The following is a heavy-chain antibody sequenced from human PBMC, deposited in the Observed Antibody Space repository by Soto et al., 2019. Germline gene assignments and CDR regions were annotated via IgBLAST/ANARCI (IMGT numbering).Heavy chain of an antibody. D-gene: IGHD4-17*01. CDR2: INPDGSRT. J-gene: IGHJ4*01. CDR3: ARVAVTTYYFDY. CDR1: GFTFTSYW. Sequence: GGSLRLSCAASGFTFTSYWVHWVRQSPGKGLVWVSRINPDGSRTSYADSVKGRFTISRDNAKNTLYLQMNSLGADDTAVYYCARVAVTTYYFDYWGHGTLVTVSS. V-gene: IGHV3-74*01.